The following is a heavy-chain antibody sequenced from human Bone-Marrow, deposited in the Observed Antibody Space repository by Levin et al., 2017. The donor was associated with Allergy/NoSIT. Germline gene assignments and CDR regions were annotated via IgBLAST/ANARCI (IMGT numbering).Heavy chain of an antibody. Sequence: KVSCKGSGYSFTSYWIGWVRQMPGKGLEWMGIIYPGDSDTRYSPSFQGQVTISADKSISTAYLQWSSLKASDTAMYYCARLGYPSLWWLRFWGQGTLVTVSS. CDR3: ARLGYPSLWWLRF. D-gene: IGHD5-12*01. V-gene: IGHV5-51*01. CDR1: GYSFTSYW. J-gene: IGHJ4*02. CDR2: IYPGDSDT.